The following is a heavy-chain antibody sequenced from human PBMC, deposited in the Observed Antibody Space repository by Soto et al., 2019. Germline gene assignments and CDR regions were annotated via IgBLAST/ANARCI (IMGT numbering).Heavy chain of an antibody. Sequence: GGSLRLSCTASGFTFGDYAMSWFRQAPGKGLEWVGFIRSKAYGGTTEYAASVKGRFTISRDDSKSIAYLQMNSLKTEETAVYYCTRVIVVVPAAIRDLFDYWGQGTLVTVSS. D-gene: IGHD2-2*02. J-gene: IGHJ4*02. CDR3: TRVIVVVPAAIRDLFDY. CDR2: IRSKAYGGTT. V-gene: IGHV3-49*03. CDR1: GFTFGDYA.